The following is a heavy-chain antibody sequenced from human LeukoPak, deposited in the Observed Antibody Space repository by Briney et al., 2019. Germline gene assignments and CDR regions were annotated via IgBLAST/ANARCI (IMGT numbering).Heavy chain of an antibody. J-gene: IGHJ6*03. CDR2: KFSSGSA. Sequence: SETLSFRCSVSGGSINSKTYCWGWIRQSPGKGLEWIGSKFSSGSAYYNPTLKSRVTISEDTSKKQFTLNLRSVTAADTAVYYCARQYCHDTRGYYFYMDVWGKGTTVAISS. CDR1: GGSINSKTYC. V-gene: IGHV4-39*01. D-gene: IGHD3-22*01. CDR3: ARQYCHDTRGYYFYMDV.